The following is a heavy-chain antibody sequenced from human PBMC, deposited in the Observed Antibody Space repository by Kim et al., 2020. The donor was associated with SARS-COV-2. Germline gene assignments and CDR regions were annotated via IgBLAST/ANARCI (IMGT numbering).Heavy chain of an antibody. Sequence: ASVKVSCKASGYTFTNYGIYWVRQAPGQGLEGMGWVSTYNRNTNYAQKFQGRVTMTTDTSTTTVYMELRSLSSDDTAMYYCATESPGNGYFALWGRGTLVTVVS. CDR2: VSTYNRNT. V-gene: IGHV1-18*04. CDR3: ATESPGNGYFAL. D-gene: IGHD2-8*01. J-gene: IGHJ2*01. CDR1: GYTFTNYG.